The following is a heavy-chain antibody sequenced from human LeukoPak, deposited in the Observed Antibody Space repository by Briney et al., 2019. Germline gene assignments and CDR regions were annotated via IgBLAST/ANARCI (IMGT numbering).Heavy chain of an antibody. CDR1: GFTFSSYA. J-gene: IGHJ4*02. V-gene: IGHV3-23*01. D-gene: IGHD3-3*01. Sequence: GGSLRLSCAASGFTFSSYAMSWVRQAPGKGLEWVSAISDSGGSTYYADSVKGRFTISRDNSKNTLYLQMNSLRAEDTAVYYCAKDRVTIFGVVTTPFDYWGQGTLVTVSS. CDR3: AKDRVTIFGVVTTPFDY. CDR2: ISDSGGST.